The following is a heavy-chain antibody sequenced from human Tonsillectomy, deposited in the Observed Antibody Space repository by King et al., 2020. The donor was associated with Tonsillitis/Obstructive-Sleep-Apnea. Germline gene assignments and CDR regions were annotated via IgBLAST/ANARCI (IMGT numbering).Heavy chain of an antibody. CDR2: ISNSGGST. CDR1: GFTFSSYA. J-gene: IGHJ2*01. D-gene: IGHD2-15*01. Sequence: VQLVESGGGLVQPGGSLRLSCAASGFTFSSYAMSWVRQAPGKGLEWVSDISNSGGSTYYADFVKGRFTISRDKSKNTLYLQMNSLRAEDTAVYYCAKGPPPRIFWYFDLWGRGTLVTVSS. V-gene: IGHV3-23*04. CDR3: AKGPPPRIFWYFDL.